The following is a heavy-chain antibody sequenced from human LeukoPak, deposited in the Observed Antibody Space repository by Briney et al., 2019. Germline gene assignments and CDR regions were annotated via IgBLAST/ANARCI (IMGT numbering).Heavy chain of an antibody. CDR3: ARGTSSEMATIGYFDY. J-gene: IGHJ4*02. CDR2: IYYSGST. Sequence: SETLSLTCTVSGGSISSYYWSWIRQPPGKGLEWIGYIYYSGSTNYNPSLKSRVTISVDTSKNQFSLKLSSVTAADTAVYYCARGTSSEMATIGYFDYWGQGTLVTVSS. CDR1: GGSISSYY. V-gene: IGHV4-59*01. D-gene: IGHD5-24*01.